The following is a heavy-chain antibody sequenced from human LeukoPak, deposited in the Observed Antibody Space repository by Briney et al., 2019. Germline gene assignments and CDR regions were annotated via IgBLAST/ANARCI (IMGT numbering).Heavy chain of an antibody. CDR1: GFILSSYS. J-gene: IGHJ6*03. CDR3: ATTRAPSNGRVLYYMDV. V-gene: IGHV3-21*01. CDR2: IMSSSSQI. D-gene: IGHD1-1*01. Sequence: GGSLRLSCAASGFILSSYSMNWVRQAPGKGLEWVSSIMSSSSQIYYADSVRGRFTISRDNAKNSLYLQMNSMGAEDTAVYYCATTRAPSNGRVLYYMDVWGKGTTVTVSS.